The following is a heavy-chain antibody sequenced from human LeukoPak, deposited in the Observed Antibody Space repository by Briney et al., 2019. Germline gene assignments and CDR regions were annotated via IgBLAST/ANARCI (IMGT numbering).Heavy chain of an antibody. Sequence: SETLPLTCTVSSGSFSSGGYYWSWIRQHPGKGLEWIGYIHYSGSTYYNPSLKSRVTISVDTSKKQFSLKMNSVTAADTAVYYCARSLTNSFDYWGQGTLVTVSS. CDR2: IHYSGST. D-gene: IGHD4-11*01. J-gene: IGHJ4*02. CDR3: ARSLTNSFDY. CDR1: SGSFSSGGYY. V-gene: IGHV4-31*03.